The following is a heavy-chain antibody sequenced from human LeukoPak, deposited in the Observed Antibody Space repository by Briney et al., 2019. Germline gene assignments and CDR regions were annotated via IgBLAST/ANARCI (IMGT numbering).Heavy chain of an antibody. Sequence: SETLSLTCTFSGGSISSYYWSWIRQPPGKGLEWIGYIYYSGSTNYNPSLKSRVTISVDTSKNQFSLKLSSVTAADTAVYYCARANYYDTSGYSRGAFDIWGQGTMVTVSS. J-gene: IGHJ3*02. CDR1: GGSISSYY. CDR3: ARANYYDTSGYSRGAFDI. CDR2: IYYSGST. D-gene: IGHD3-22*01. V-gene: IGHV4-59*01.